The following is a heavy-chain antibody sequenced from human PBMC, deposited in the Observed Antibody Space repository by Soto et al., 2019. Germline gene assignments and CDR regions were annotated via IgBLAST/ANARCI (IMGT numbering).Heavy chain of an antibody. CDR3: ARLQLGGDRMLNWFAP. D-gene: IGHD2-21*02. CDR1: GYIFTKYG. Sequence: QVQVVQSGPELKKPGASVKVSCKAQGYIFTKYGIGWVRQAPGHGLEGMGLINVYNGDRKVAQKFQDRVSMTTDTATDTAYMELKSLRSGDTAVYYCARLQLGGDRMLNWFAPWGQGTLVTVSS. CDR2: INVYNGDR. V-gene: IGHV1-18*01. J-gene: IGHJ5*02.